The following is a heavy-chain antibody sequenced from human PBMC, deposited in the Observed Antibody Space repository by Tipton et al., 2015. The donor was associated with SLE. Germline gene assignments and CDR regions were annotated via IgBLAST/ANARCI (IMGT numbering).Heavy chain of an antibody. V-gene: IGHV4-34*01. J-gene: IGHJ4*02. Sequence: TLSLTCAVYGGSFSGYYWSWIRQPPVKGLEWMGENNHSGSTNYNPSLKSRVTISVDTSKNQFSLKLSSVTAADTAVYYCGSGRYDCSWGSYRSCFNYWGQGTLVSVCS. CDR2: NNHSGST. CDR3: GSGRYDCSWGSYRSCFNY. CDR1: GGSFSGYY. D-gene: IGHD3-16*02.